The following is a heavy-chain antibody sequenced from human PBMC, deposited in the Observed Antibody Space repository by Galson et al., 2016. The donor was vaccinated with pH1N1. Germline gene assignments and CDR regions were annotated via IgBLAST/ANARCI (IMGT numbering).Heavy chain of an antibody. Sequence: SLRLSCAASGFTFSSYWMHWVRQSPGKGLVWVSRINSDGSSTNYADSVKGRFTISRDNAKSTLYLQMNSLRAEDTAMYYCARFEYGDYVKYSDLWGRGTLVTVSS. V-gene: IGHV3-74*01. CDR2: INSDGSST. D-gene: IGHD4-17*01. CDR1: GFTFSSYW. CDR3: ARFEYGDYVKYSDL. J-gene: IGHJ2*01.